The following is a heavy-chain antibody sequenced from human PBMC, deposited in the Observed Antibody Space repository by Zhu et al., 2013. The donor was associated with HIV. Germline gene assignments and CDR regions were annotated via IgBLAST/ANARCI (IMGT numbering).Heavy chain of an antibody. Sequence: QVQLVQSGAEVKKPGSSVKVSCKASGGTFSSYAISWVRQAPGQGLEWMGWIIPMFTITNYAQKFQGRVTITADESTSTAYMELSSLRSEDTAVYYCALGDYSNGKDPLYFDYWGQGTLVTVS. CDR3: ALGDYSNGKDPLYFDY. D-gene: IGHD4-4*01. J-gene: IGHJ4*02. CDR2: IIPMFTIT. V-gene: IGHV1-69*12. CDR1: GGTFSSYA.